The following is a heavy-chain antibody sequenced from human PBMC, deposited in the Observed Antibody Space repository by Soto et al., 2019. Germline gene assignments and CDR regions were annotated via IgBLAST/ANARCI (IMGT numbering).Heavy chain of an antibody. CDR2: ISYSGST. D-gene: IGHD2-2*01. CDR1: GDSVSSYY. Sequence: QVQLQESGPGLVKPSETLSLTCIVSGDSVSSYYWSWIRQPPGKGLEWIGYISYSGSTKYNPSLESRVPMSVDTSKNQFSLKLNSVTAADTAVYYCASADSTPYYFDYWGQGTLVTVSS. CDR3: ASADSTPYYFDY. J-gene: IGHJ4*02. V-gene: IGHV4-59*02.